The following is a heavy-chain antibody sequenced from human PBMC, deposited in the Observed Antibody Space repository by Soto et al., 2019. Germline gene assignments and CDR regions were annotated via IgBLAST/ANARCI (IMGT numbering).Heavy chain of an antibody. CDR3: ARVRGYYDFWSGPSGMDV. D-gene: IGHD3-3*01. Sequence: ASVKVSCKASGYTFTGYYMQWVRQAPGQGQEWMGWINPNSGGTNYAQKFQGWVTMTRDTSISTAYMELSRLRSDDTAVYYCARVRGYYDFWSGPSGMDVWGQGTTVTVSS. CDR2: INPNSGGT. J-gene: IGHJ6*02. CDR1: GYTFTGYY. V-gene: IGHV1-2*04.